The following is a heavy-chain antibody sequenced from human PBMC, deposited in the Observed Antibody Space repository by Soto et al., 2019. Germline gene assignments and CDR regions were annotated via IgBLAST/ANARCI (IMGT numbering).Heavy chain of an antibody. Sequence: GGSLRLSCAASGFTFSSYGMHWVRQAPGKGLEWVAVIWYDGSNKYYADSVKGRFTISRDNSKNTLYLQMNSLRAEDTAVYYCARDQRQWLVRGVFDYWGQGTLVTVSS. J-gene: IGHJ4*02. CDR1: GFTFSSYG. CDR2: IWYDGSNK. V-gene: IGHV3-33*01. CDR3: ARDQRQWLVRGVFDY. D-gene: IGHD6-19*01.